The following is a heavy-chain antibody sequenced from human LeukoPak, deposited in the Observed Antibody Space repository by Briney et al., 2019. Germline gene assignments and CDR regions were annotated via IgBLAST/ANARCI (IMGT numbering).Heavy chain of an antibody. V-gene: IGHV3-7*01. Sequence: GGSLRLACAVSGFTISSNWMSWDRQAPGKVLEWVDSIKQDGSEKFYVDSVKSRFTISRDNAKNSLYLQMNSLRAEDTAVYYCARALGYDSGEDYWGQGTLVTVSS. J-gene: IGHJ4*02. CDR2: IKQDGSEK. CDR3: ARALGYDSGEDY. D-gene: IGHD4-17*01. CDR1: GFTISSNW.